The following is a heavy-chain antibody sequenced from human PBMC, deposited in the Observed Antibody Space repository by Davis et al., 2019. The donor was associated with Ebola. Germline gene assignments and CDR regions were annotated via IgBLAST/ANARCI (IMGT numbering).Heavy chain of an antibody. CDR1: GFTLSNYG. D-gene: IGHD6-13*01. V-gene: IGHV3-33*01. J-gene: IGHJ4*02. Sequence: GESLKISCAASGFTLSNYGMHWVRQAPGKGLEWVAVIWSEGTNKYYADSVKGRFTISRDNSKNTLFLQMNSLRVEDTAVYYCARRPIAASGLIDYWGQGTLVSVSS. CDR3: ARRPIAASGLIDY. CDR2: IWSEGTNK.